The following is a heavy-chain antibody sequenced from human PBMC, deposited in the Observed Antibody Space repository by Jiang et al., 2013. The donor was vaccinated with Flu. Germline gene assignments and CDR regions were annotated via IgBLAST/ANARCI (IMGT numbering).Heavy chain of an antibody. CDR2: IIPIFGTA. CDR1: GGTFSSYA. CDR3: ALGYCSGGSCPKIYYYGVDV. J-gene: IGHJ6*02. Sequence: GAEVKKPGSSVKVSCKASGGTFSSYAISWVRQAPGQGLEWMGGIIPIFGTANYAQKFQGRVTITADESTSTAYMELSSLRSEDTAVYYCALGYCSGGSCPKIYYYGVDVWGQGTTVTVSS. V-gene: IGHV1-69*01. D-gene: IGHD2-15*01.